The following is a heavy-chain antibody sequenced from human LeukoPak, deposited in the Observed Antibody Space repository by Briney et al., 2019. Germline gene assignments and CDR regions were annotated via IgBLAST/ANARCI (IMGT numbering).Heavy chain of an antibody. CDR1: GGTFSSYA. V-gene: IGHV1-69*01. Sequence: ASVKVSCKASGGTFSSYAISWVRQAPGQGLEWMGGIIPIFGTANYAQKFQGRVTITADESTSTAYMELSSLRSEDTAVYYCARGIDRGGTNWFDPWGQGTLVTVSS. D-gene: IGHD1-26*01. J-gene: IGHJ5*02. CDR3: ARGIDRGGTNWFDP. CDR2: IIPIFGTA.